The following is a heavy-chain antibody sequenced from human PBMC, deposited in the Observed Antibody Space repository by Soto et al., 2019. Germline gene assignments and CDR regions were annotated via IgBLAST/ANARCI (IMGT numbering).Heavy chain of an antibody. CDR1: GFTFSGSA. Sequence: GGSLRLSCAASGFTFSGSAMHWVRQASGKGLEWVGRIRSKANGYAAAYAASVKGRFTISRDDSKNTAYLQMNSLKTEDTAVYYCTRVVPAAMAGEEYYFDYWGQGTLVTVSS. CDR2: IRSKANGYAA. CDR3: TRVVPAAMAGEEYYFDY. D-gene: IGHD2-2*01. J-gene: IGHJ4*02. V-gene: IGHV3-73*01.